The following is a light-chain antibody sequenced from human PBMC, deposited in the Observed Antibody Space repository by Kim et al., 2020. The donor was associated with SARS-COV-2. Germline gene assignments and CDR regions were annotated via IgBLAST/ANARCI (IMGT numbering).Light chain of an antibody. Sequence: VALGQTVRITCPGDSLRSYYASWYQQKPGQAPVLVIYGKNNRPSGIPDRFSGSSSGNTASLTITGAQAEDEADYYCNSRDSSGNQVFGGGTKLTVL. CDR1: SLRSYY. CDR2: GKN. CDR3: NSRDSSGNQV. J-gene: IGLJ3*02. V-gene: IGLV3-19*01.